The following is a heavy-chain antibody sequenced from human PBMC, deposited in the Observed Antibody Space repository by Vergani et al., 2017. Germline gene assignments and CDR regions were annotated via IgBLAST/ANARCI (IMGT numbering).Heavy chain of an antibody. V-gene: IGHV1-2*02. D-gene: IGHD6-19*01. J-gene: IGHJ5*02. CDR2: INCNSGGT. CDR3: ARAPRLSSGWYAGWFDL. Sequence: QVQLVQSGAEVKKSGASVKVSCKTSGSTFSAYYMHWVRQAPGKGLDWMGWINCNSGGTKYAQKFEGRVTMTRDTSINTAYLDLSRLRSDDTAMYFCARAPRLSSGWYAGWFDLWGQGTLVTVSS. CDR1: GSTFSAYY.